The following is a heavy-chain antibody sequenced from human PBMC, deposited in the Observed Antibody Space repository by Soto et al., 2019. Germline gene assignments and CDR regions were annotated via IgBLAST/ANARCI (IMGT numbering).Heavy chain of an antibody. J-gene: IGHJ4*02. Sequence: EVQLVESGGGLIQPGGSLGLSCAASGFTVSSNYMSWVRQAPGKGLEWVSVIYSGGSTYYADSVKGRFTISRDNSKNTLYLQMNSLRAEDTAVYYCARASSWYAKFDYWGQGTLVTVSS. D-gene: IGHD6-13*01. CDR3: ARASSWYAKFDY. V-gene: IGHV3-53*01. CDR2: IYSGGST. CDR1: GFTVSSNY.